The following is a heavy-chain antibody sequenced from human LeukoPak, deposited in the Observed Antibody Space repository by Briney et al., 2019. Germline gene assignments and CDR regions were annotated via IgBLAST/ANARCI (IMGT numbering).Heavy chain of an antibody. D-gene: IGHD6-13*01. V-gene: IGHV1-2*02. CDR3: ARDSAAAGGLSFDY. J-gene: IGHJ4*02. CDR1: GYSFIGYY. CDR2: INLNSGGT. Sequence: ASVKVSCKASGYSFIGYYMHWVRQAPGQGLEWVGWINLNSGGTKYAQKFQGRVTMTRDTSISTVYMELSRLRSDDTAVYYRARDSAAAGGLSFDYWGQGTLATVSS.